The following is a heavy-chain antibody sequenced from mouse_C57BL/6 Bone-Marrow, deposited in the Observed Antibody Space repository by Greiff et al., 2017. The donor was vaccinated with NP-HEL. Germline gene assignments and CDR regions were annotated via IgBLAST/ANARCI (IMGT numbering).Heavy chain of an antibody. CDR2: IDPENGDT. CDR1: GFNFKDDY. J-gene: IGHJ3*01. D-gene: IGHD1-1*01. Sequence: VQLQQSGAELVRPGASVKLSCTASGFNFKDDYMHWVKQRPEQGLEWIGWIDPENGDTEYASKFQGKATITADTSSNTAYLQLSSLTSEDTAVYYYTTYSIYCYGPWGQGTLVTVSA. V-gene: IGHV14-4*01. CDR3: TTYSIYCYGP.